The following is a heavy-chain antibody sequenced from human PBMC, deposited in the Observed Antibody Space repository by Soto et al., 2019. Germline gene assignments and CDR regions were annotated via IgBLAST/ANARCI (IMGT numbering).Heavy chain of an antibody. Sequence: GGSLRLSCSASGFTFSSYAMHWVRQAPGKGLEYVSAISSNGGSTYYADSVKGRFTISRDNSKNTLYLQMSSLRAEDTAVYYCVKIVVPAAPRLYYYYGMDVWGQGTTVTVSS. CDR2: ISSNGGST. V-gene: IGHV3-64D*08. CDR1: GFTFSSYA. D-gene: IGHD2-2*01. J-gene: IGHJ6*02. CDR3: VKIVVPAAPRLYYYYGMDV.